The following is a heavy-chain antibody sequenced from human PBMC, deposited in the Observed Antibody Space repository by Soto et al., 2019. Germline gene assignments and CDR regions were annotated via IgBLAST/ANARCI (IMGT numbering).Heavy chain of an antibody. CDR1: GFSLSTITMG. Sequence: QITLKESGPTLVKPKQTLTLTCTFSGFSLSTITMGVGWIRQPPGKALEWLALIYWDDDKSYRPSLRSRFTITKDTSRNQVVLTMTNMDPVDTATYFCARGIYLKPFDIWGQGTMVTVSS. D-gene: IGHD3-10*01. V-gene: IGHV2-5*02. J-gene: IGHJ3*02. CDR3: ARGIYLKPFDI. CDR2: IYWDDDK.